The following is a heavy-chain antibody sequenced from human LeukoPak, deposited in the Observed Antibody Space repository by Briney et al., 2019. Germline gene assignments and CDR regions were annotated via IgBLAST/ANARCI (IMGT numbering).Heavy chain of an antibody. D-gene: IGHD5-24*01. Sequence: GGSLRLSCTASGFTFGDYAMSWFRQAPGKGLEWVGFIRSKAYGGTTEYAASVKGRFTISRDNAKNTLYLQMNSLRAEDTAVYYCARSTTMNGFDTWGQGTMVTVSS. V-gene: IGHV3-49*03. J-gene: IGHJ3*02. CDR3: ARSTTMNGFDT. CDR2: IRSKAYGGTT. CDR1: GFTFGDYA.